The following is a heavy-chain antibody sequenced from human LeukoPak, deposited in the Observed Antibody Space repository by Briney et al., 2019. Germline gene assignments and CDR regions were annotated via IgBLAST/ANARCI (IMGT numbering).Heavy chain of an antibody. CDR3: ARRAVRGVKADY. CDR1: GGSFSGYY. CDR2: INHSGST. Sequence: SETLSLTCAVYGGSFSGYYWSWIRQPPGKGLEWIGEINHSGSTNYNPSLKSRVTISVDTSKNQFSLKLSSVTAADTAVYYCARRAVRGVKADYWGQGTLVTVSS. J-gene: IGHJ4*02. D-gene: IGHD3-10*01. V-gene: IGHV4-34*01.